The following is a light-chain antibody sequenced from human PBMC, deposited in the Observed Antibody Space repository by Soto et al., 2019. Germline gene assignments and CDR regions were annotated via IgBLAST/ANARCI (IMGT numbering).Light chain of an antibody. CDR1: ISDVGGYNY. CDR2: EVS. Sequence: QSVLTQPASVSGSPRQSITISCTGTISDVGGYNYVSWYQQHPGKAPKLMIYEVSNRPSGVSNRFSGSKSGNTASLTISGLQAEDEAAYYCSSYTSSSVVVFGGGTKLTVL. V-gene: IGLV2-14*01. CDR3: SSYTSSSVVV. J-gene: IGLJ2*01.